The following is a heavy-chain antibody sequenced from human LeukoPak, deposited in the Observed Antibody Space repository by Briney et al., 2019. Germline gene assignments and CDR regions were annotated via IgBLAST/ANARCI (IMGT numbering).Heavy chain of an antibody. CDR3: AGGERLAYDYYDSSGSQRDY. CDR2: INHSGST. CDR1: GGSFSGYY. V-gene: IGHV4-34*01. Sequence: PSETLSLTCAVYGGSFSGYYWSWIRQPPGKGLEWIGEINHSGSTNYNPSLKSRVTISVDTSKNQFSLKLSSVTAADTAVYYCAGGERLAYDYYDSSGSQRDYWGQGTLVTVSS. D-gene: IGHD3-22*01. J-gene: IGHJ4*02.